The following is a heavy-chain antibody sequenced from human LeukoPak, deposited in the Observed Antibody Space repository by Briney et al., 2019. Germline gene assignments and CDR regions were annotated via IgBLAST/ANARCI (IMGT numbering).Heavy chain of an antibody. J-gene: IGHJ4*02. D-gene: IGHD1-7*01. CDR3: ATSRTFDY. CDR1: GFTFSTYA. Sequence: GGSLRLSCAASGFTFSTYAMSWVRQAPGKGLEWVSAISGRSDSTYYADSVQGRCTISRDNSKNTLYLQLNSLGAEDTAVYYCATSRTFDYWGQGTLVTVSS. V-gene: IGHV3-23*01. CDR2: ISGRSDST.